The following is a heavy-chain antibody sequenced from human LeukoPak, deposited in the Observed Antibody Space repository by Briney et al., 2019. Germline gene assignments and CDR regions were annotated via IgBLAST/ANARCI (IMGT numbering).Heavy chain of an antibody. J-gene: IGHJ4*02. CDR3: ARETSQEYYFDY. V-gene: IGHV1-46*01. D-gene: IGHD2-2*01. CDR1: GYTFTSYY. CDR2: INPSGGST. Sequence: ASVKVSCEASGYTFTSYYMHWVRQAPGQGLEWMGIINPSGGSTSYAQKFQGRVTMTRDTSTSTVYMELSSLRSEDTAVYYCARETSQEYYFDYWGQGTLATVSS.